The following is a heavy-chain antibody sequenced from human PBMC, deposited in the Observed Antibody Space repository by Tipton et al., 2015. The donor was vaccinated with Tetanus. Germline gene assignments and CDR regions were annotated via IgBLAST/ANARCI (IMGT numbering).Heavy chain of an antibody. CDR2: IYYSGST. CDR1: GGSISSSSYY. V-gene: IGHV4-39*01. D-gene: IGHD4-17*01. CDR3: ARHEATGSDYGQFDY. Sequence: TLSLTCTVSGGSISSSSYYWGWIRQPPGKGLEWIGSIYYSGSTYYNPSLKSRVTISVDTSKNQFSLKLSSVTAADTAVYYCARHEATGSDYGQFDYWGQGTLVTVSS. J-gene: IGHJ4*02.